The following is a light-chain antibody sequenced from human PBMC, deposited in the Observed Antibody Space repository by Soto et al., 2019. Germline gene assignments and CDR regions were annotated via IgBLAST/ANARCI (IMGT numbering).Light chain of an antibody. CDR3: QKYNSAPPVT. CDR2: GAS. V-gene: IGKV1-27*01. Sequence: DIQMTQSPSSLSASVGDRVTISCRASQVINNYLDWYQQRPGKGPKLLIYGASTLQSGVPSRFSGSGSGTDFTLTIRSLQPEDVATYYCQKYNSAPPVTFGPGTTVHV. CDR1: QVINNY. J-gene: IGKJ3*01.